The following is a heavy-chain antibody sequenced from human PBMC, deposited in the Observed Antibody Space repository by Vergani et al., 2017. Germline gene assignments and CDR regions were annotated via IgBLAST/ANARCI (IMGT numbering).Heavy chain of an antibody. J-gene: IGHJ4*02. D-gene: IGHD2-8*01. CDR3: VRGLCGNGVCYTGKFDY. CDR1: GGSISSYY. CDR2: IYYSGST. V-gene: IGHV4-59*01. Sequence: QVQLQESGPGLVKPSETLSLTCTVSGGSISSYYWSWSRQPPGKGLEWIGYIYYSGSTNYNPSLKSRVTISVDTSKNQFSLKLSSVTAADTAVDYCVRGLCGNGVCYTGKFDYWGQGTLVTVSS.